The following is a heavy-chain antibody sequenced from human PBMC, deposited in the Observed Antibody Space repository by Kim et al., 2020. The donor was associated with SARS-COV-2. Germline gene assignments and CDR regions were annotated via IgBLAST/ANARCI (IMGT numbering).Heavy chain of an antibody. CDR3: ARAFSSRREFDP. V-gene: IGHV4-4*02. Sequence: SETLSLTCAVSGDFVSSSHWWTCVRQTPVKGLEWIGEISHSGTTNYNPSLGSRVTISLDTFNNQFSLILNSVTAADTAIYYCARAFSSRREFDPWGQGTQVTVSS. J-gene: IGHJ5*02. CDR2: ISHSGTT. CDR1: GDFVSSSHW.